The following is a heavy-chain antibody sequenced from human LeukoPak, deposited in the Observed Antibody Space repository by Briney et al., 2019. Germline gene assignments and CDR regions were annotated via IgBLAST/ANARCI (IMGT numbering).Heavy chain of an antibody. CDR1: GYIFTSYW. CDR2: IYPGDSDT. V-gene: IGHV5-51*01. J-gene: IGHJ5*02. D-gene: IGHD4-11*01. Sequence: GESLKISCKGSGYIFTSYWIGWVRQLPGKGLEWMGIIYPGDSDTRYSPSFQGQVTISADKSISTAYLQWSSLKASDTAMYYCARHGLTTVTTRMGNWFDPWGQGTLVTVSS. CDR3: ARHGLTTVTTRMGNWFDP.